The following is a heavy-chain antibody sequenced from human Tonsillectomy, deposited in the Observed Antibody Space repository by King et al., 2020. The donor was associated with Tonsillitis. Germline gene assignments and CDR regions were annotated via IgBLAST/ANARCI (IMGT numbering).Heavy chain of an antibody. CDR2: VHYSGSN. Sequence: VQLQESGPGLVKTSQTLSLTCTVSGGTISPGGRNWNWVRQLPWNGLELIGNVHYSGSNYYNPSLQSRVAMSVDTSKNQFSLKLSTVTAADTAIHYCAGDVRRYYTSGERSSYYYMDVWGKGTTVTVSS. D-gene: IGHD3-10*01. CDR3: AGDVRRYYTSGERSSYYYMDV. V-gene: IGHV4-31*03. CDR1: GGTISPGGRN. J-gene: IGHJ6*03.